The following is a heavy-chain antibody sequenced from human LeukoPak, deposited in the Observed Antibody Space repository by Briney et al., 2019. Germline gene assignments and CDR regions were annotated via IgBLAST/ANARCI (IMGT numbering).Heavy chain of an antibody. CDR2: IIPIFGTA. CDR1: GGTFSSYA. CDR3: ASGGIYYGAAFDF. J-gene: IGHJ4*02. V-gene: IGHV1-69*06. D-gene: IGHD1-26*01. Sequence: SVKVSCKASGGTFSSYAISWVRQAPGQGLEWMGGIIPIFGTANYAQKFQGRVTITADKSTSTAYMELSSLRSEDTALYSCASGGIYYGAAFDFWGQGTLVTVSS.